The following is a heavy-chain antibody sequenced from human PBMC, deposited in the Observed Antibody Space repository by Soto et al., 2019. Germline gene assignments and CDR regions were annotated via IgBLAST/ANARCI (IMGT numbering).Heavy chain of an antibody. J-gene: IGHJ5*01. CDR2: ISGSGGST. V-gene: IGHV3-23*01. CDR3: AKVFGYSSGWFDY. Sequence: GGSLSLSCAASGFTFSSYAMNWVRQAPGKGLEWVSAISGSGGSTYYADSVKGRFTISRDNSKNTLYLQMNSLRAEDTAVYYCAKVFGYSSGWFDYWGQGTLVTVSS. CDR1: GFTFSSYA. D-gene: IGHD6-19*01.